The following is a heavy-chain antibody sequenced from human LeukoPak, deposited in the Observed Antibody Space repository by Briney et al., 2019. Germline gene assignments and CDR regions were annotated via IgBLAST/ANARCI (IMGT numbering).Heavy chain of an antibody. J-gene: IGHJ4*02. CDR1: GGSISSSSSY. CDR3: ARRKMDFDY. V-gene: IGHV4-39*07. Sequence: SETLSLTCTVSGGSISSSSSYWGWIRQPPGKGLEWIGNIFYSGTTYYNPSLKSRVTISIDTSKNQVSLKLSSVTAADTAVYYCARRKMDFDYWGQGTLVTVSS. CDR2: IFYSGTT. D-gene: IGHD5-24*01.